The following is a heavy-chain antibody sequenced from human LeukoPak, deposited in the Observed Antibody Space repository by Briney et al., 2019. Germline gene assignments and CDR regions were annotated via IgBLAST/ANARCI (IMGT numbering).Heavy chain of an antibody. D-gene: IGHD3-22*01. CDR1: GGSISSSSYY. V-gene: IGHV4-39*07. J-gene: IGHJ4*02. Sequence: SETLSLTCTVSGGSISSSSYYWGWIRQPPGKGLEWIGSIYYSGSAYYNPSLKSRVTISVDTSKNQFSLKLSSVTAADTAVYYCARVTGYMIEDYFDYWGQGTLVTVSS. CDR2: IYYSGSA. CDR3: ARVTGYMIEDYFDY.